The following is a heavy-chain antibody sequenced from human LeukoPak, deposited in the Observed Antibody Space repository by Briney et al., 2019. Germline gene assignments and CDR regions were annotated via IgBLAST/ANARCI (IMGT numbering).Heavy chain of an antibody. J-gene: IGHJ6*02. Sequence: GGSLRLSCAASGFTFSSHAMHWVRQAPGKGLEWVAVISYDGSNKYYADSVKGRFTISRDNSKNTLYLQMNSLRAEDTAVYYCARDMSPYGGNRYYYYYGMDVWGQGTTVTVSS. CDR3: ARDMSPYGGNRYYYYYGMDV. D-gene: IGHD4-23*01. CDR1: GFTFSSHA. CDR2: ISYDGSNK. V-gene: IGHV3-30-3*01.